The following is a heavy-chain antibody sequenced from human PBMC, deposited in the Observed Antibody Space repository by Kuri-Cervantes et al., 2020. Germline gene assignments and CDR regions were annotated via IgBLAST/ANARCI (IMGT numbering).Heavy chain of an antibody. Sequence: GESLKISCAASGFTFSSYAMSWVRQAPGKGLEWVSDISGSGGSTYYADSVKGRFTISRDNSKNTLYLQMNILRAEDTAVYYCAKSDLRRNDYWVQGTLVTVSS. CDR1: GFTFSSYA. J-gene: IGHJ4*02. CDR3: AKSDLRRNDY. CDR2: ISGSGGST. V-gene: IGHV3-23*01. D-gene: IGHD5-12*01.